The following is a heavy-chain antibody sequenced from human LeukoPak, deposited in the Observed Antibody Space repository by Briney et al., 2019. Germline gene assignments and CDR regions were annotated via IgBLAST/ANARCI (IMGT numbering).Heavy chain of an antibody. Sequence: GGSLRLSCAASGFTFSSYAMSLVRQAPGKGLEWVSAISGSGGSTYYADSVKGRFTISRDNSKNTLYLQMNSLRAEDTAVYYCATELRYFDRLPYYFDYWGQGTLVTVSS. CDR3: ATELRYFDRLPYYFDY. D-gene: IGHD3-9*01. CDR2: ISGSGGST. V-gene: IGHV3-23*01. CDR1: GFTFSSYA. J-gene: IGHJ4*02.